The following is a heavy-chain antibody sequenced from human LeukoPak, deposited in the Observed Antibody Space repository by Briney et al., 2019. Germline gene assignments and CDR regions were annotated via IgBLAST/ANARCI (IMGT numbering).Heavy chain of an antibody. CDR2: ISDIGGAT. Sequence: GGSLRLSCAASGFSFSTYVMSWVRQAPGKGLEWVSSISDIGGATSYADSVKGRFTISRDNSKNTLYLQMNSLRAEDTAVYYCARSPTYSGSYWPLYYFDYWGQGTLVTVSS. CDR3: ARSPTYSGSYWPLYYFDY. D-gene: IGHD1-26*01. CDR1: GFSFSTYV. V-gene: IGHV3-23*01. J-gene: IGHJ4*02.